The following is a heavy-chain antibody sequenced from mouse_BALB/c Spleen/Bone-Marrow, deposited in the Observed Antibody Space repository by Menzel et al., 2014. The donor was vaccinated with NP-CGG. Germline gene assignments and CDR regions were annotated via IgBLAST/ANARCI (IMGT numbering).Heavy chain of an antibody. CDR3: APYYYGSSLFAY. V-gene: IGHV14-3*02. D-gene: IGHD1-1*01. CDR2: IDPANGNT. J-gene: IGHJ3*01. Sequence: VQLKQSGAELVKPGASVKLSCTASGFNIKDTYMHWVKQRPEQGLEWIGRIDPANGNTKYDPKFQGKATITADTSYNTAYLQLSSLTSEDNAVYYCAPYYYGSSLFAYWGQGTLVTVSA. CDR1: GFNIKDTY.